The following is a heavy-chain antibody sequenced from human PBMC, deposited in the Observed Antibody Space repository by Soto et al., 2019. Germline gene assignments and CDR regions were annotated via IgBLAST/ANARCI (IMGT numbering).Heavy chain of an antibody. CDR1: GDSVSSGRSY. CDR3: ATGGFYYDSSGYYDYYFDY. D-gene: IGHD3-22*01. CDR2: VYDSGTT. V-gene: IGHV4-61*01. J-gene: IGHJ4*02. Sequence: SETLSLTCNVSGDSVSSGRSYWSWIRQPPGKGLEWIAYVYDSGTTNYNPSLNSRVSISVDKSKNQISLRLGSVTAADTAVYYCATGGFYYDSSGYYDYYFDYWGQGTRVTVSS.